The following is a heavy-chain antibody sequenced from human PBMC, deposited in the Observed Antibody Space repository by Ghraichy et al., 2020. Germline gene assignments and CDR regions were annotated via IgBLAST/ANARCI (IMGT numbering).Heavy chain of an antibody. CDR2: IYYSGNA. CDR3: ARGGPGHFDDTGHSPQYFHH. Sequence: SETLSLTCTVSGAPFRSGGYYWTWIRQHPGKGPEWIGNIYYSGNASYNPSLSSRVTISVDTSRRQFSLRLTSVTAADTAVYYCARGGPGHFDDTGHSPQYFHHWGQGTLVTVSS. D-gene: IGHD2-8*02. J-gene: IGHJ1*01. CDR1: GAPFRSGGYY. V-gene: IGHV4-31*03.